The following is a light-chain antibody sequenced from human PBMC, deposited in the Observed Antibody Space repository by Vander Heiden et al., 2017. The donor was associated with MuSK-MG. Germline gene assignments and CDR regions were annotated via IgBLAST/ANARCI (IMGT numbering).Light chain of an antibody. Sequence: DSQMTQSPSSLSASVGDRVTITCRASQSISSYLNWYQQKPGKAPKLLIYAASSLQSGVPSRFSGSGSGTDFTLTISMLQPEDFATYYCQQSDTTPYTFGQGTKMEIK. J-gene: IGKJ2*01. CDR1: QSISSY. CDR3: QQSDTTPYT. V-gene: IGKV1-39*01. CDR2: AAS.